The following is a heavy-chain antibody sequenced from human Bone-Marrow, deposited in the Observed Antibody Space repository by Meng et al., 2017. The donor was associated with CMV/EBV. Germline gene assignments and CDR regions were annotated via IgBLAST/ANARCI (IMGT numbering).Heavy chain of an antibody. CDR1: GGSINSYY. Sequence: SETLSLTCTVSGGSINSYYWSWIRQPPGKGLEWIGYIYYSGATNYNPSLKSRIAMSVDTSKNQFSLKLSSVTAADTAVYYCARTFDFWSGFSEWFFDLWGRGTLVTVSS. CDR3: ARTFDFWSGFSEWFFDL. CDR2: IYYSGAT. V-gene: IGHV4-59*01. J-gene: IGHJ2*01. D-gene: IGHD3-3*01.